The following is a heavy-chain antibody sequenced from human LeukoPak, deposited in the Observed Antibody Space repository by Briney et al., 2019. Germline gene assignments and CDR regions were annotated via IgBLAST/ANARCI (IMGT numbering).Heavy chain of an antibody. CDR1: GFTLSSYA. V-gene: IGHV3-23*01. J-gene: IGHJ4*02. D-gene: IGHD6-13*01. CDR2: NGGSGSST. CDR3: ALGGYSSSWYCEP. Sequence: PGGSLTLSFAASGFTLSSYALSWVPPAPGEGLEWVSVNGGSGSSTHYAVPVKRRFTLSRDNSKNTVYVQMNSLRAEDRALYYCALGGYSSSWYCEPWGQGTVVSVFS.